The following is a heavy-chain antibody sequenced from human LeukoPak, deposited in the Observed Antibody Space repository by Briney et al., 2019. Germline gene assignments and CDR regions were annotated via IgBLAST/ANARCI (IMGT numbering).Heavy chain of an antibody. CDR2: INPNSGGT. J-gene: IGHJ4*02. D-gene: IGHD1-26*01. Sequence: ASVKVSCKASGYTFIGYYIHWVRQAAGQGLEWMGWINPNSGGTNYAQKFQGRVTMTRDTSISTAYIELSSLRSDDTAVYFCARVGVEATATFDYWGQGTLVTVSS. V-gene: IGHV1-2*02. CDR1: GYTFIGYY. CDR3: ARVGVEATATFDY.